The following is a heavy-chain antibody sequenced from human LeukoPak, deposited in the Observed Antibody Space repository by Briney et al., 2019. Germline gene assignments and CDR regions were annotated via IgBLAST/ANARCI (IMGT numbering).Heavy chain of an antibody. CDR1: GFSFSSSE. Sequence: GGSLRLSCAASGFSFSSSEMNWVRQAPGEGLEWISYISSSGTTIYYADSVKGRFTISRDNSKNTLYLQMNSLRAEDTAVYYCARTYSWSLSRFDYWGQGTLVTVSS. CDR2: ISSSGTTI. V-gene: IGHV3-48*03. J-gene: IGHJ4*02. D-gene: IGHD3-16*02. CDR3: ARTYSWSLSRFDY.